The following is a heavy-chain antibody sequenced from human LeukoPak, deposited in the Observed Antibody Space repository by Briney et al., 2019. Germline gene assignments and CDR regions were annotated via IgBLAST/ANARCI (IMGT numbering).Heavy chain of an antibody. D-gene: IGHD2-15*01. CDR1: GGSVTSGSYY. CDR2: ISTSGST. J-gene: IGHJ4*02. CDR3: ARGAALAIDY. Sequence: SETLSLTCSVSGGSVTSGSYYWSWIRQPAGKGLEWIGRISTSGSTNYNPSLKSRATMSLDTSKNQFSLKLNSLTAADTAVYYCARGAALAIDYWGQGALVTVSS. V-gene: IGHV4-61*02.